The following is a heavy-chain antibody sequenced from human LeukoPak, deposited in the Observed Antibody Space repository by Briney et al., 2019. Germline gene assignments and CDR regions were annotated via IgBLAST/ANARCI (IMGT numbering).Heavy chain of an antibody. CDR2: ISYDGSNK. V-gene: IGHV3-30*03. J-gene: IGHJ6*02. CDR1: GFTFSSYG. Sequence: PGRSLRLSCAASGFTFSSYGMHWVRQAPGKGLEWVAVISYDGSNKYYADSVKGRFTISRDNSKNTLYLQMNSLRAEDTAVYYCASSPDIRYYYGMDVWGQGTTVTVSS. CDR3: ASSPDIRYYYGMDV. D-gene: IGHD3-9*01.